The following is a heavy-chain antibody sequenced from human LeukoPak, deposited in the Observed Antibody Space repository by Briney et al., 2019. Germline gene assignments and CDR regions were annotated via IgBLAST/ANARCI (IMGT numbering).Heavy chain of an antibody. J-gene: IGHJ4*02. CDR2: ISGSGGGT. CDR1: GITLSNYA. CDR3: AKRGVVIRVILVEFHKEAYYFDS. Sequence: QPGGSLRLSCAVSGITLSNYAMTWVRQAPGKGLEWVAGISGSGGGTNYADSVKGRFTISRDKSKNTLYLQMNNLRVDDTAVYFCAKRGVVIRVILVEFHKEAYYFDSWGQGALVTVSS. D-gene: IGHD3-22*01. V-gene: IGHV3-23*01.